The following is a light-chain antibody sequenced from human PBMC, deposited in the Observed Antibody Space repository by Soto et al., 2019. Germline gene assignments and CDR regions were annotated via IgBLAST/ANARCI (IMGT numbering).Light chain of an antibody. CDR2: GAS. Sequence: EIVLTQSPGPLSLSPGERATLSCRASQSVSSSYLAWYQQKPGQAPWLLIYGASTRATGIPARFSGSGSETEFTLTISSLQSEDFAVYYCQQYNNGPPYTWGQGT. CDR3: QQYNNGPPYT. CDR1: QSVSSSY. V-gene: IGKV3-15*01. J-gene: IGKJ2*01.